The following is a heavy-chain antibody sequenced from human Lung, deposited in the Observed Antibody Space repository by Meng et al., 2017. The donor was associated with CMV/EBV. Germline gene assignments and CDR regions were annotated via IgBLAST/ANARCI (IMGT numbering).Heavy chain of an antibody. CDR1: GYTFSGYY. Sequence: ASVKVSCKASGYTFSGYYIQWVRQAPGQGLEWMGWINPNSGGTNYAQIFQGRVTMTRDMSITTAYMELSRLRSDDTAVYYCARRGLYGDWFDPWGQGTLVXVSS. D-gene: IGHD2-8*01. J-gene: IGHJ5*02. CDR3: ARRGLYGDWFDP. V-gene: IGHV1-2*02. CDR2: INPNSGGT.